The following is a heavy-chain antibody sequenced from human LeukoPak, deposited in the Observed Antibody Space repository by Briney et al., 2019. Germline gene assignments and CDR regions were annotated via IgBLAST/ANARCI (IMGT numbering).Heavy chain of an antibody. J-gene: IGHJ4*02. CDR2: INRSGST. Sequence: ASETLSLTCAVYGGSFSGYYWSWLRQPPGRGVEWLGEINRSGSTNYNPSLKSRVTISVDTSKNQFSLKLSSLTAADTAVYYCVRGKSYYYDSSGYYPYYFDYWGQGTLVTVSS. CDR1: GGSFSGYY. V-gene: IGHV4-34*01. CDR3: VRGKSYYYDSSGYYPYYFDY. D-gene: IGHD3-22*01.